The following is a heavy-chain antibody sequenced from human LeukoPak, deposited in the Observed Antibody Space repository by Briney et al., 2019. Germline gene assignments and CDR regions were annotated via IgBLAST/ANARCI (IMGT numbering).Heavy chain of an antibody. V-gene: IGHV4-61*01. CDR2: IYYSGST. J-gene: IGHJ4*02. CDR3: ARGTMVRGEIVY. CDR1: GGSVSSGSYY. D-gene: IGHD3-10*01. Sequence: SETLSLTCTVSGGSVSSGSYYWSWIRQPPGKGLEWIGYIYYSGSTNYNPSLKSRVTISVDTSKNQFSLKLSSVTAADTAVYYCARGTMVRGEIVYWGQGTLVTVSS.